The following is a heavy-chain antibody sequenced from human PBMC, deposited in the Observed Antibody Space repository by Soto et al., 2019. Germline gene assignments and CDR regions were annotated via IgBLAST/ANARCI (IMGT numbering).Heavy chain of an antibody. CDR3: ARGESFDP. CDR1: GFTFSSYA. Sequence: LRLSCAASGFTFSSYAMHWVRQAPGKGLEWVAVISYDGSNKYYADSVKGRFTISRDNSKNTLYLQMNSLRAEDTAVYYCARGESFDPWGQGTLVTVSS. CDR2: ISYDGSNK. V-gene: IGHV3-30-3*01. J-gene: IGHJ5*02.